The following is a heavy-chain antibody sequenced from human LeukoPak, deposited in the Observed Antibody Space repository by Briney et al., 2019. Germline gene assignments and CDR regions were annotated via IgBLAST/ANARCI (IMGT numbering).Heavy chain of an antibody. J-gene: IGHJ4*02. CDR2: IGTAGDT. D-gene: IGHD3-9*01. V-gene: IGHV3-13*01. Sequence: GGSLRLSCAASGFTFGCYDMHWVRQATGKGLEWVSAIGTAGDTYYPGSVKGRFTISRENAKNSLYLQMNSLRAGDTAVYYCARGSGELRYFDWHPSPNFDYWGQGTLVIVSS. CDR3: ARGSGELRYFDWHPSPNFDY. CDR1: GFTFGCYD.